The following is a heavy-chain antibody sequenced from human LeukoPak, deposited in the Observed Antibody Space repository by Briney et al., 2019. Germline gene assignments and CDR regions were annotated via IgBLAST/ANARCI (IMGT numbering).Heavy chain of an antibody. Sequence: GSLRLSRAASGFTLSRYALRWVRQAPGKGLEWVALISNDERHKIYADSVKGRFTISRDNAANTVYLQMNSLRGDDTAVYYCSRDSGRGGSEFGETGTDYWGQGTLVTVSS. D-gene: IGHD3-10*01. J-gene: IGHJ4*02. CDR1: GFTLSRYA. CDR2: ISNDERHK. CDR3: SRDSGRGGSEFGETGTDY. V-gene: IGHV3-30*01.